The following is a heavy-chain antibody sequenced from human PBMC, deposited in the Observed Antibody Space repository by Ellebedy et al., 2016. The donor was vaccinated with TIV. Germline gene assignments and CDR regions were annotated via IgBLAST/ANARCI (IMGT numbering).Heavy chain of an antibody. D-gene: IGHD1-1*01. CDR1: GFTFSGYW. V-gene: IGHV3-74*01. J-gene: IGHJ4*02. CDR3: ARDRRNEDVRGRGHDY. Sequence: GGSLRLXXAASGFTFSGYWMQWVRHSPGEGLVWVSRITPDGRTAYADSVKGRFTISRDNAKNTLFLQMNSLRAEDSGVYYCARDRRNEDVRGRGHDYWGQGTLVTVSS. CDR2: ITPDGRT.